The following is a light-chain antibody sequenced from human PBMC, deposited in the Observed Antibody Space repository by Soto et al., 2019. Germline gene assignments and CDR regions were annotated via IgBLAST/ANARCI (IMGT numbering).Light chain of an antibody. CDR1: QGVGY. Sequence: EIVLTQSPGTLSLSPGERATLSCRASQGVGYLAWYQQKPGQSPRLLLYGASNRATGVPDRFSGSGSGTDFALTISSLEPEDFAVYFCQQWHSSPSITFGQGRRLEIK. V-gene: IGKV3-20*01. J-gene: IGKJ5*01. CDR2: GAS. CDR3: QQWHSSPSIT.